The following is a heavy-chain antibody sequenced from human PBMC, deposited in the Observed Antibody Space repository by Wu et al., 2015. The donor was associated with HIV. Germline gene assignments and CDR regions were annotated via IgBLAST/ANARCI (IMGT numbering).Heavy chain of an antibody. CDR1: GGTFSKYS. D-gene: IGHD2-2*03. V-gene: IGHV1-69*14. J-gene: IGHJ3*01. CDR3: ARVGYCISADVPGARLDV. CDR2: IIPFLSAT. Sequence: QVQLVQSGAEVKKPGSSVKVSCKASGGTFSKYSFSWVRQAPGQGLEWMGGIIPFLSATNYAQKFQGKVTFTADKSTSTVYMELTSLRSEDTAIYFCARVGYCISADVPGARLDVWGQGTMVTVSS.